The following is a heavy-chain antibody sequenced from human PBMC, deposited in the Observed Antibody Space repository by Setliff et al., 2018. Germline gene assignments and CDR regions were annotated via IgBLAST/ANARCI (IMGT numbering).Heavy chain of an antibody. D-gene: IGHD3-22*01. V-gene: IGHV1-8*01. CDR1: GYAFTSYD. CDR2: MNPNSGNT. Sequence: ASVKVSCKASGYAFTSYDINWVRQATGQGLEWMGWMNPNSGNTGYAQKFHGRVTMTRNTSISTAYMELNSLRSEDTAVYFCARAPAYVGNLMVVVTTEGYYFDSWGQGTLVTVSS. CDR3: ARAPAYVGNLMVVVTTEGYYFDS. J-gene: IGHJ4*02.